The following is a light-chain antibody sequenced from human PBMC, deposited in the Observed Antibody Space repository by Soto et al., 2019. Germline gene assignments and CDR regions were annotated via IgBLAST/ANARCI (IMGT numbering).Light chain of an antibody. CDR3: QQYNDWPRT. J-gene: IGKJ1*01. CDR1: QSVNNN. CDR2: GAS. Sequence: ETLMTQSPATLSVSPGERATLSCRASQSVNNNFAWYQQKLGQAPRVLIYGASTRATGIPARFTGSGSGTEFTLTISSLQSEDLAVYYCQQYNDWPRTFGQGTKVDIK. V-gene: IGKV3-15*01.